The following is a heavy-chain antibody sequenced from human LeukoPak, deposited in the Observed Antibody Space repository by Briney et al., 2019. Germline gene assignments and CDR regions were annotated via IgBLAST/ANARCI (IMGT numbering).Heavy chain of an antibody. V-gene: IGHV4-39*07. Sequence: SETLSLTCSVSGGSISSSSYYWGWIRQPPGKGLEWIGSIYYSGSAYYNPSLKSRVTISVDTSKNQLSLKLSSVTAADTAVYYCARDTYYYDSSGYTVNWFDPWGQGTLVTVSS. CDR3: ARDTYYYDSSGYTVNWFDP. J-gene: IGHJ5*02. CDR1: GGSISSSSYY. D-gene: IGHD3-22*01. CDR2: IYYSGSA.